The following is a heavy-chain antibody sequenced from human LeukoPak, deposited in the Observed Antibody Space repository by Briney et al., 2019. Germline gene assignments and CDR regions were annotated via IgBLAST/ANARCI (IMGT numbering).Heavy chain of an antibody. CDR1: GGSISSYY. V-gene: IGHV4-59*01. J-gene: IGHJ4*02. D-gene: IGHD1-1*01. CDR2: IYYSGST. CDR3: ARENGNFYYLDY. Sequence: SETLSLTCTVSGGSISSYYWNWIRQPPGKGLEWIGYIYYSGSTNYNPSLKSRVTISVDTSKNQFSLKLSSVTAADTAVYYCARENGNFYYLDYWGQGTLVTVSS.